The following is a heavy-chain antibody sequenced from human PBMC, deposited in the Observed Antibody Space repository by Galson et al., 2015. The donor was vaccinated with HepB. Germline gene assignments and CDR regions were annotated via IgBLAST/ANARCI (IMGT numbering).Heavy chain of an antibody. Sequence: SLRLSCAASGFTFSSYAMSWVRQAPGKGLEWVSGISGSGGSTYYADSVKGRFTISRDNSKNTLYLQMNSLRAEDTAVYYCAKDFVSDILTGYYHYYGMDVWGQGTTVTVSS. CDR3: AKDFVSDILTGYYHYYGMDV. J-gene: IGHJ6*02. CDR2: ISGSGGST. V-gene: IGHV3-23*01. D-gene: IGHD3-9*01. CDR1: GFTFSSYA.